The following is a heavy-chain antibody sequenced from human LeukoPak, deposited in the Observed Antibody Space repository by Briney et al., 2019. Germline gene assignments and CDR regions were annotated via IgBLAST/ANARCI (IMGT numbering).Heavy chain of an antibody. CDR3: ARGPPYYDFWSGYSPNYYYYYMDV. CDR2: IYHSGST. Sequence: PSETLSLTCAVSGYSISSGYYWGWIRPPPGKGLEWIGSIYHSGSTYYNPSLKSRVTISVDTSKNQFSLKLSSVTAADTAVYYCARGPPYYDFWSGYSPNYYYYYMDVWGKGTTVTVSS. J-gene: IGHJ6*03. CDR1: GYSISSGYY. V-gene: IGHV4-38-2*01. D-gene: IGHD3-3*01.